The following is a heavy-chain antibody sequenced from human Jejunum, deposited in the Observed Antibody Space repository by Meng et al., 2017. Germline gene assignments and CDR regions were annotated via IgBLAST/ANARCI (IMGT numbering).Heavy chain of an antibody. CDR2: FTRGGTT. Sequence: QVQLKQWGAGLLKPSETLALTCAVYGGSISGYFWSWIRQAPGEGLEWVGEFTRGGTTNYNPSLKSRVTISADTSKNQFSLTLSSVSAADTAVYYCARHEVDFDNWGQGTLVTVSS. V-gene: IGHV4-34*02. D-gene: IGHD1-26*01. CDR1: GGSISGYF. CDR3: ARHEVDFDN. J-gene: IGHJ4*02.